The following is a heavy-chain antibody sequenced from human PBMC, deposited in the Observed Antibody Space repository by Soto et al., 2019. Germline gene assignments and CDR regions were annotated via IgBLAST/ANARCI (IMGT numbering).Heavy chain of an antibody. CDR1: GYTFTSYG. D-gene: IGHD1-26*01. Sequence: QVQLVQSGAEVKKPGASVKVSCKASGYTFTSYGISWVRQAPGQGLEWMGWISAYNGNTNYAQKIQGRVTMTTDTSTSTADMERRSLRSDDTAVYYCARDRGSYALDYWGQGTLVTVSS. V-gene: IGHV1-18*01. J-gene: IGHJ4*02. CDR2: ISAYNGNT. CDR3: ARDRGSYALDY.